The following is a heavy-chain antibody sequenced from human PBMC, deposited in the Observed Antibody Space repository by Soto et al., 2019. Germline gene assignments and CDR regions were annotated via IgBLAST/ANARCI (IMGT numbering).Heavy chain of an antibody. Sequence: EVHLVESGGGLVKPGGSLRLSCAASGFTLNNAWMHWVRQAPGKGLEWVGRIKSKTDGGTIDYAAPVKGRFSISRDDSENTLYLQMNSLKTEDTAVYHCTTDDCSGGSCYHAFVIWGQGTVVTVSS. D-gene: IGHD2-15*01. J-gene: IGHJ3*02. V-gene: IGHV3-15*07. CDR1: GFTLNNAW. CDR3: TTDDCSGGSCYHAFVI. CDR2: IKSKTDGGTI.